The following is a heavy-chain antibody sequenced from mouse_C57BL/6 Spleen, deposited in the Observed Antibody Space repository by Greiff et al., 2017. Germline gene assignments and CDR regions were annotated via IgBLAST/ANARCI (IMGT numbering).Heavy chain of an antibody. V-gene: IGHV1-9*01. D-gene: IGHD3-2*02. J-gene: IGHJ4*01. CDR3: ESILNSAGCGALDY. CDR2: ILPGSGST. CDR1: GYTFTGYW. Sequence: VKLMESGAELMKPGASVKLSCKATGYTFTGYWIEWVKQRPGHGLEWIGEILPGSGSTNYNEKFKGKATFTPDTSSNTAYMQLSSLTTEDSAIYYCESILNSAGCGALDYWGQGTTVTVSS.